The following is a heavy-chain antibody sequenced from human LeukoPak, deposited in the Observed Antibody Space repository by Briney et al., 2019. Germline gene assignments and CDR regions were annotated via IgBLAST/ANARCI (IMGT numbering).Heavy chain of an antibody. Sequence: GGSLRLSCAASGFTFSSYGMHWVRQAPGKGLEWVAVISYDGSNKYYADSVKGRFTISRDNSKNTLYLQMNSLRAEDTAVYYCAKGRWVGTTQAYYLDYWGQGTLATVSS. CDR2: ISYDGSNK. CDR1: GFTFSSYG. V-gene: IGHV3-30*18. J-gene: IGHJ4*02. D-gene: IGHD1-26*01. CDR3: AKGRWVGTTQAYYLDY.